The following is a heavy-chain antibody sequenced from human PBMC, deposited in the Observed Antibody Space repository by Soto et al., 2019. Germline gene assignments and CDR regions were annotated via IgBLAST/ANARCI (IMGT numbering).Heavy chain of an antibody. Sequence: QVQLVQSGAEVKKPGSSVKVSCKASGGTFSSYAISWVRQAPGQGLEWMGGIIPIFGTANYAQKFQGRVTITEDKSTSTAYMELSSLRSEDTVVYYCARVDCSGGSCYSWDYYYYGMDVWGQGTTVTVSS. CDR2: IIPIFGTA. CDR1: GGTFSSYA. V-gene: IGHV1-69*06. CDR3: ARVDCSGGSCYSWDYYYYGMDV. J-gene: IGHJ6*02. D-gene: IGHD2-15*01.